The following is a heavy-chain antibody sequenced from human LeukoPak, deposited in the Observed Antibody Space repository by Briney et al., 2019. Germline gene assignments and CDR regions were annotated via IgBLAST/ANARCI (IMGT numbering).Heavy chain of an antibody. J-gene: IGHJ4*02. CDR3: ARDSEGSAGIYFDY. CDR2: IYYSGST. V-gene: IGHV4-59*01. D-gene: IGHD2-15*01. Sequence: SETLSLTCTVSGGSISSYYWSWIRQPPGKGLEWIGYIYYSGSTNYNPSLKSRVTISVDTSKNQFSLKLSSVTAADTAVHYCARDSEGSAGIYFDYWDQGTLVTVSS. CDR1: GGSISSYY.